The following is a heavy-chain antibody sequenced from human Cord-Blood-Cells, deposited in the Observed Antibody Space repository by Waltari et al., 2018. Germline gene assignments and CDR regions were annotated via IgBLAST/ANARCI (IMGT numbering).Heavy chain of an antibody. CDR1: GFTFDDYA. CDR3: AKPYGDYDAFDI. Sequence: EVQLVESGGGLVQPGRSLRLSCAASGFTFDDYAMHWVRQAPGKGLEWVSGISWNSGSIGYADSVKGRFTISRDNAKNSLYLQMNSLRAEDTALYYCAKPYGDYDAFDIWGQGTMVTVSS. J-gene: IGHJ3*02. V-gene: IGHV3-9*01. D-gene: IGHD4-17*01. CDR2: ISWNSGSI.